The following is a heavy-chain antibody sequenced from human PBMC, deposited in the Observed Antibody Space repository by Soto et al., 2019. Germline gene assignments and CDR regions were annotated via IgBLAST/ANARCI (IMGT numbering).Heavy chain of an antibody. V-gene: IGHV3-30-3*01. J-gene: IGHJ4*02. D-gene: IGHD3-9*01. CDR3: AREYYDILTGYYIGRPTYYFDY. Sequence: GGSLRLSCAASGFTFSSYAMHWVRQAPGKGLEWVAVISYDGSNKYYADSVKGRFTISRDNSKNTLYLQMNSLRAEDTAVYYCAREYYDILTGYYIGRPTYYFDYWGQGTLVTVSS. CDR1: GFTFSSYA. CDR2: ISYDGSNK.